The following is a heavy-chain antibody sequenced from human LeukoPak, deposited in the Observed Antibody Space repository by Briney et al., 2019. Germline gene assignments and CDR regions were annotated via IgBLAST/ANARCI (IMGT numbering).Heavy chain of an antibody. CDR1: KFSFSSYW. CDR2: INSDGSRT. J-gene: IGHJ3*02. V-gene: IGHV3-74*01. CDR3: AKDRWGSPGIGAFDI. Sequence: PGGSLRLSCAASKFSFSSYWMHWVRQAPGKGLVWVSRINSDGSRTNYADSVKGRFTISRDNAKNTLYLQMNSLRAEDTALYYCAKDRWGSPGIGAFDIWGQGTMVTVSS. D-gene: IGHD2-8*02.